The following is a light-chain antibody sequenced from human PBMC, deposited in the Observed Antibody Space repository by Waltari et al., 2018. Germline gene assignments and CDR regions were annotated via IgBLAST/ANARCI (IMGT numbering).Light chain of an antibody. J-gene: IGKJ4*02. V-gene: IGKV1-5*03. Sequence: DIQMTQSPSTLSASVGDRVTITCRASQSIPRWLAWYQQKPGKAPKLLIYKASILESGVPSRFSGDGSGTEFTLTISSLQPDDFATYYCQHYDSYSATFGGGTKVEIK. CDR2: KAS. CDR3: QHYDSYSAT. CDR1: QSIPRW.